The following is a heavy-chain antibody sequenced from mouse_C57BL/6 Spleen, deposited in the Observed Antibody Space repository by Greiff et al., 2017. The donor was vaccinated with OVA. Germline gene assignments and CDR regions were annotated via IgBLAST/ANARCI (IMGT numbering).Heavy chain of an antibody. CDR3: ARWDDYGDAMDY. J-gene: IGHJ4*01. CDR2: IYPGDGDT. CDR1: GYAFSSSW. D-gene: IGHD2-4*01. V-gene: IGHV1-82*01. Sequence: VQLKQSGPELVKPGASVKISCKASGYAFSSSWMNWVKQRPGKGLEWIGRIYPGDGDTNYNGKFKGKATLTADKSSSTAYMQLSSLTSEDSAVYFCARWDDYGDAMDYWGQGTSVTVSS.